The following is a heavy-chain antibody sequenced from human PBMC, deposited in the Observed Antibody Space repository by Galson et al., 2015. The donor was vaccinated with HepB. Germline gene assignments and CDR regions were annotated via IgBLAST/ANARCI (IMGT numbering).Heavy chain of an antibody. CDR3: ASAQGSAHSGIYLGIFDN. V-gene: IGHV1-69*10. J-gene: IGHJ4*02. CDR1: GVTFSSYA. D-gene: IGHD1-26*01. CDR2: IIPVRGIG. Sequence: SVKLSCEASGVTFSSYAINWVRQAPGQGLEWMGGIIPVRGIGNYGHKFKGRVTITADRSTSTAYMQLSSLRSEDTAVYFCASAQGSAHSGIYLGIFDNWGQGTLVTVSS.